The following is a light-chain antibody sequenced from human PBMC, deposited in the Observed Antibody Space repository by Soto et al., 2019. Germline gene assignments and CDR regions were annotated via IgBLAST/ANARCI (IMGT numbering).Light chain of an antibody. J-gene: IGLJ1*01. V-gene: IGLV2-14*03. CDR3: ASYTPSSTYV. CDR2: DVS. CDR1: SSDVGAFNY. Sequence: QSALTQPASVSGSPGQWIAISCTGTSSDVGAFNYVSWYQQHPGKAPKFMIFDVSSRPSGVSDRCSGSKSGNTASLTISGLQTEDEADYYCASYTPSSTYVFGTGTKVTVL.